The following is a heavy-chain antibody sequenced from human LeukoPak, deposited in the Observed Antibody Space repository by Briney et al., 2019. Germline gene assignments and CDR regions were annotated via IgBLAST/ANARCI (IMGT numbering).Heavy chain of an antibody. J-gene: IGHJ6*02. CDR3: ARDGDDFWSGYSPNYYYYGMDV. CDR1: GFTFSSYG. V-gene: IGHV3-33*01. Sequence: GGSLRLSCAASGFTFSSYGMHWVRQAPGKGLERVAVIWCDGSNKYYADSVKGRFTISRDNSKNTLYLQMNSLRAEDTAVYYCARDGDDFWSGYSPNYYYYGMDVWGQGTTVTVSS. D-gene: IGHD3-3*01. CDR2: IWCDGSNK.